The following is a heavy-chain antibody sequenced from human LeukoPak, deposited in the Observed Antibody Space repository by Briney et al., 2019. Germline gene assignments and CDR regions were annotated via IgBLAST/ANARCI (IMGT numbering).Heavy chain of an antibody. D-gene: IGHD2-15*01. Sequence: GGSLRLSCPASGFTFDDYGMSWVRQAPGKGLEWVSGINWNGGSTGYADSVKGRFTISRDNAKNSLYLQMNSLRAEDTALYYCARDREGCSGDSCYWWFDPWGQGTLVTVSS. J-gene: IGHJ5*02. CDR1: GFTFDDYG. CDR2: INWNGGST. CDR3: ARDREGCSGDSCYWWFDP. V-gene: IGHV3-20*04.